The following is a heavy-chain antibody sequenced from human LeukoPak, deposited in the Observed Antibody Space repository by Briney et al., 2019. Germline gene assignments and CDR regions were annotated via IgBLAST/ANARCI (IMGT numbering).Heavy chain of an antibody. D-gene: IGHD1-26*01. V-gene: IGHV4-30-2*01. CDR2: IYHSGST. J-gene: IGHJ4*02. CDR3: ARFGGSSGY. Sequence: SQTLSLTCTVSGGSISSGGYYWSWIRQPPGKGLEWIGYIYHSGSTYYNPSLKSRVTISVDRSKNQFSLKLSSVTAAHTAVYYCARFGGSSGYWGQGTLVTVSS. CDR1: GGSISSGGYY.